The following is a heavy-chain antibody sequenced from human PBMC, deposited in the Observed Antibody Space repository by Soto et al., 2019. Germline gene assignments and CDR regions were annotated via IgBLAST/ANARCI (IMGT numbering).Heavy chain of an antibody. J-gene: IGHJ4*02. Sequence: SETLSLTCTVSGGSISSYYWSWIRQPPGKGLEWIGYIYYSGSTNYNPSLKSRVTISVDTSKNQFSLKLSSVTAADTAVYYCARAGEKRYGDYVCIWGQGTLVTVSS. V-gene: IGHV4-59*01. CDR3: ARAGEKRYGDYVCI. CDR1: GGSISSYY. CDR2: IYYSGST. D-gene: IGHD4-17*01.